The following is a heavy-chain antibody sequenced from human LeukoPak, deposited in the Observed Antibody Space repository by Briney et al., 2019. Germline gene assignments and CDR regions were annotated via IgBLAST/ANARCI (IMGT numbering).Heavy chain of an antibody. D-gene: IGHD4-23*01. J-gene: IGHJ4*02. CDR1: GFRFSIYA. CDR2: ISPGGDTI. CDR3: ARRTTVVGPAPFNH. Sequence: AGGSLRLSCAASGFRFSIYAMSWVRQAPGKGLEWVSAISPGGDTIYYLDSVKGRFTISRDNSKNTLYLQMNSLRAEDTAVYYCARRTTVVGPAPFNHWGQGTLVTVSS. V-gene: IGHV3-23*01.